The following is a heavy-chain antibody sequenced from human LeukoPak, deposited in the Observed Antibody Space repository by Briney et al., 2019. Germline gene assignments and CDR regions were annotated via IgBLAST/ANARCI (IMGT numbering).Heavy chain of an antibody. CDR3: ASRWELLGAYYYGMDV. J-gene: IGHJ6*02. V-gene: IGHV3-64*01. Sequence: GGSLRLSCAASGFTFSSYAMHWVRQAPGQGLEYVSAISSNGGSTYYANSVKGRFTISRDNAKNSLYLQMNSLRAEDTAVYYCASRWELLGAYYYGMDVWGQGTTVTVSS. CDR2: ISSNGGST. CDR1: GFTFSSYA. D-gene: IGHD1-26*01.